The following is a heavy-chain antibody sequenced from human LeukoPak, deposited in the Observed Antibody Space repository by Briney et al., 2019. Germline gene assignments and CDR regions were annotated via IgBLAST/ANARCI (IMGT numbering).Heavy chain of an antibody. J-gene: IGHJ4*02. D-gene: IGHD5-24*01. CDR1: GGSISSSGYY. V-gene: IGHV4-39*07. Sequence: SETLSLTCTVSGGSISSSGYYWGWIRQPPGKGLEWIGSIYYSGSTYYNPSLKSRVTISVDTSKNQFSLKLSSVTAADTAVYYCARGSLEMATSLGSLDYWGQGTLVTVSS. CDR2: IYYSGST. CDR3: ARGSLEMATSLGSLDY.